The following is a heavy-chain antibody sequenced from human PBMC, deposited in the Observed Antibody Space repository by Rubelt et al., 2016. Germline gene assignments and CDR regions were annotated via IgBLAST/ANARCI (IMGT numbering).Heavy chain of an antibody. Sequence: GKGLEWVAVMSYDGGNQYYGDSVKGRFTISRDNSKNTLYLQMNSLRAEDTAVYYCARADWYNIGWGYLDYWGQGTLVTVSS. CDR3: ARADWYNIGWGYLDY. D-gene: IGHD6-25*01. CDR2: MSYDGGNQ. V-gene: IGHV3-30*03. J-gene: IGHJ4*02.